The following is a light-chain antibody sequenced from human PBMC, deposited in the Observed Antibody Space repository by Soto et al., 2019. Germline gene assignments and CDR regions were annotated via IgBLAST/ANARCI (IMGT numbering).Light chain of an antibody. Sequence: QSVLTQPPSASGTPGQRVTISCSGSSSNFENNYVYWYRHLPGTAPKLLINNNNRRPSGVPDRFSGSKSGTSASLAISGLRSEDAADYYCASWDDSLSGPVFGGGTKLTVL. CDR2: NNN. J-gene: IGLJ2*01. V-gene: IGLV1-47*02. CDR3: ASWDDSLSGPV. CDR1: SSNFENNY.